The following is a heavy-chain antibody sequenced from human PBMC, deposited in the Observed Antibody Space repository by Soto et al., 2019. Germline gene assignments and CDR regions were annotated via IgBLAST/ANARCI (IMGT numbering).Heavy chain of an antibody. V-gene: IGHV4-31*03. J-gene: IGHJ6*02. CDR3: ARDGSKIKLTNPIVLMVYDYGMDV. D-gene: IGHD2-8*01. Sequence: QVQLQESGPGLVKPSQTLSLTCTVSGGSISSGGYYWSWIRQQPGKGLEWVGYIYYSGTTYYNRSLKSRVTISVDTSKTQCSLKLSSVTAAGTAVYYCARDGSKIKLTNPIVLMVYDYGMDVWGQGTTVTVSS. CDR1: GGSISSGGYY. CDR2: IYYSGTT.